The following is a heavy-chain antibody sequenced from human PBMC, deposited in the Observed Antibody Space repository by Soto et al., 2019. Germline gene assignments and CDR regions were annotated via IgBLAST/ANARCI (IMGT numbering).Heavy chain of an antibody. CDR1: GFTFSSYS. CDR3: AREAGGPSPMVRGVNHDY. CDR2: ISSSSSYI. Sequence: GGSLRLSCAASGFTFSSYSMNWVRQAPGKGLEWVSSISSSSSYIYYADSVKGRFTISRDNAKNSLYLQMNSLRAEDTAVYYCAREAGGPSPMVRGVNHDYWGQGTLVTVSS. D-gene: IGHD3-10*01. V-gene: IGHV3-21*01. J-gene: IGHJ4*02.